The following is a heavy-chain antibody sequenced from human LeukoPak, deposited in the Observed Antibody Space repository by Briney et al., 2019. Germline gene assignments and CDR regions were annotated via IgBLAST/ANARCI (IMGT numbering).Heavy chain of an antibody. CDR3: ARALERITIFGVVIKSAEYFQH. J-gene: IGHJ1*01. D-gene: IGHD3-3*01. CDR2: MNPNSGNT. CDR1: GYTFTSYD. Sequence: ASVKVSCKASGYTFTSYDINWVRQATGQGLEWMGWMNPNSGNTGYARKLQGRVTMTRNTSISTAYMELSSLRSEDTAVYYCARALERITIFGVVIKSAEYFQHWGQGTLVTVSS. V-gene: IGHV1-8*01.